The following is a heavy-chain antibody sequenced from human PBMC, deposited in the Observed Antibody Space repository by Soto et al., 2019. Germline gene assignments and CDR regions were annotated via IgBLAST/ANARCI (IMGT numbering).Heavy chain of an antibody. Sequence: SETLSLTCIVSGGSFSGYYWSWIRQPPGKGLEWIGYVYYTGSTSYNPSLKRRVTFSADSSRGQFSLRLNSVTAADTAVYYCARTVLGPDLLADSFVDYYYYMDVWGQETTVTVSS. CDR3: ARTVLGPDLLADSFVDYYYYMDV. D-gene: IGHD3-9*01. J-gene: IGHJ6*03. CDR2: VYYTGST. CDR1: GGSFSGYY. V-gene: IGHV4-59*08.